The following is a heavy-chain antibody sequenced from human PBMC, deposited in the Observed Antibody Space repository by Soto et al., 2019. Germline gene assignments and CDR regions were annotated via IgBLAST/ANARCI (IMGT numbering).Heavy chain of an antibody. V-gene: IGHV4-4*01. CDR1: GGSISSSNW. CDR2: ISHRGST. D-gene: IGHD6-19*01. Sequence: PSETLSLTCTVSGGSISSSNWWTWVRQPPGKGLEWSGEISHRGSTNYNPSLKSLVTISVATSKNQFFLKLTSVTAADTAVYCCATGSIAVLGTRSDYWGQGTLVTVSS. J-gene: IGHJ4*02. CDR3: ATGSIAVLGTRSDY.